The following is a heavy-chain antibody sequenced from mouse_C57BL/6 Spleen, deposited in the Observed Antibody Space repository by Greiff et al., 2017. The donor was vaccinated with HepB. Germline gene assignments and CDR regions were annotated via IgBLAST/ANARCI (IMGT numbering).Heavy chain of an antibody. Sequence: QVQLKQSGAELARPGASVKMSCKASGYTFTSYTMHWVEQRPGQGLEWIGYINPSSGYTKYNQKFKDKATLTADKSSSTAYMQLSSLTSEDSAVYYCAREGYFDVWGTGTTVTVSS. J-gene: IGHJ1*03. CDR2: INPSSGYT. CDR1: GYTFTSYT. CDR3: AREGYFDV. V-gene: IGHV1-4*01.